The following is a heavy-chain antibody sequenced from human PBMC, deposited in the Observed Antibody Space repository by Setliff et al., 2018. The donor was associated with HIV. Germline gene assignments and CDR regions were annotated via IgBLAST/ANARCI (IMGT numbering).Heavy chain of an antibody. CDR2: IYSGVSST. CDR3: AKGADDFPESLNDY. Sequence: GGSLRLSCAASGFTVSSNYMSWVRQAPGKGLEWVSVIYSGVSSTHYADSVKGRFTISRDIYNNMLYLQMNSLRAEDTSVYYCAKGADDFPESLNDYWGQGTLVTVSS. D-gene: IGHD3-3*01. V-gene: IGHV3-23*03. CDR1: GFTVSSNY. J-gene: IGHJ4*02.